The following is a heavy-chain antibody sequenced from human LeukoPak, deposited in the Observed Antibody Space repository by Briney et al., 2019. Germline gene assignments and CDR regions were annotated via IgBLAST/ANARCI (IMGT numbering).Heavy chain of an antibody. D-gene: IGHD3-10*01. Sequence: SVKVSCKPSEGTFSSYAISWVRQAPGQGLEWMGGMIPIFGTANYAQKFTRRVTITADESTSTAYMELSSLKSDDTAVYYRASTHRAYYGSGSSSYWGKGTLVTVSS. V-gene: IGHV1-69*01. J-gene: IGHJ4*02. CDR1: EGTFSSYA. CDR2: MIPIFGTA. CDR3: ASTHRAYYGSGSSSY.